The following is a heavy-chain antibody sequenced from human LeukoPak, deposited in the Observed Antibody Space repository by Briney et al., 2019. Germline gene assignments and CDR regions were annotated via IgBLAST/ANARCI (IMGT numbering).Heavy chain of an antibody. Sequence: GGSLRLSCAASGFTFRSYGMSWVRQAPGKGLEWASTISGSGGSTSYADSVKGRFTISRETSKNTLYLQMDSLRAEDTAIYYCAKDIEMATIWDAFDIWGQGTLVTVSS. D-gene: IGHD5-24*01. J-gene: IGHJ3*02. V-gene: IGHV3-23*01. CDR2: ISGSGGST. CDR1: GFTFRSYG. CDR3: AKDIEMATIWDAFDI.